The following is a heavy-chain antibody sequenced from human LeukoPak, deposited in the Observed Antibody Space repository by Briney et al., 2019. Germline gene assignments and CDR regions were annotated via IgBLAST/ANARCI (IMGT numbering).Heavy chain of an antibody. Sequence: PSETLSLTCTVSGGSISSSYWWSWVRPPPGKGLEWIGEISHSGSTNYNPSLKSRVTMSVDKSKNQFSLKLNSVTAADTAVYFCARGDNYNFDYWGQGTLVTVSS. D-gene: IGHD4-11*01. J-gene: IGHJ4*02. CDR1: GGSISSSYW. V-gene: IGHV4-4*02. CDR3: ARGDNYNFDY. CDR2: ISHSGST.